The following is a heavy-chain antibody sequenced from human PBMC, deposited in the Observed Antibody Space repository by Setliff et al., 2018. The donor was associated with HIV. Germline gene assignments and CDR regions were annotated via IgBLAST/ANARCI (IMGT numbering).Heavy chain of an antibody. V-gene: IGHV4-59*01. CDR1: GGSMSTYY. D-gene: IGHD3-9*01. CDR3: AREGGLRYFDWLLSPPYYYYYYMDV. J-gene: IGHJ6*03. CDR2: IYYSGST. Sequence: PSETLSLTCSVSGGSMSTYYWSWIRQPAGKRLEWIGYIYYSGSTNYNPSLKSRVTISVDTSKNQFSLKLSSVTAADTAVYYCAREGGLRYFDWLLSPPYYYYYYMDVWGKGTTVTVSS.